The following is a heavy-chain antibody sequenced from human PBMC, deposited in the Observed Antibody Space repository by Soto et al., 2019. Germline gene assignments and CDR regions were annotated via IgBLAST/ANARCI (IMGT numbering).Heavy chain of an antibody. CDR2: ISSSSSYI. CDR3: ARDQGAGGGNSLDY. J-gene: IGHJ4*02. CDR1: GFTFSSYS. Sequence: EVQLVESGGGLVKPGGSLRLSCAASGFTFSSYSMNWVRQAPGKGLEWASSISSSSSYIYYADSVKGRFTISRDNAKNSLYLEMNSLRAEDTAVYYCARDQGAGGGNSLDYWGQGTLVTVSS. V-gene: IGHV3-21*01. D-gene: IGHD2-21*02.